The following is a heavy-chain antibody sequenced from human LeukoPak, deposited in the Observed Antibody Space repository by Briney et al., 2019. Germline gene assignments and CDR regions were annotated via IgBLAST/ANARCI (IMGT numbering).Heavy chain of an antibody. V-gene: IGHV3-53*01. CDR3: ARLVATIIYYFDH. D-gene: IGHD5-12*01. Sequence: GGSLRLSCTASGLSVSNNFMSWVRQAPGKGLEWVSVMYSGGSTFYADSVKGRFTISRDESRNTLYLQMNSLRAEDTAVYFCARLVATIIYYFDHWGQGTLVSISS. J-gene: IGHJ4*02. CDR2: MYSGGST. CDR1: GLSVSNNF.